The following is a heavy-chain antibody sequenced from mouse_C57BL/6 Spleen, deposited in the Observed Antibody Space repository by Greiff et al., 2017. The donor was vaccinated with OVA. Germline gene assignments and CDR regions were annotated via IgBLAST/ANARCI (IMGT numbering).Heavy chain of an antibody. V-gene: IGHV3-8*01. CDR1: GYSITSDY. D-gene: IGHD3-3*01. CDR3: AGGGPNWDFND. J-gene: IGHJ2*01. CDR2: ISYSGST. Sequence: EVKLMESGPGLAKPSQTLSLTCSVTGYSITSDYWNWIRKFPGNKLEFMGYISYSGSTYSNPSHKSRISKSQDTTKNQYSLQMNSVTTEDTATCNCAGGGPNWDFNDWGQGTTLTVSS.